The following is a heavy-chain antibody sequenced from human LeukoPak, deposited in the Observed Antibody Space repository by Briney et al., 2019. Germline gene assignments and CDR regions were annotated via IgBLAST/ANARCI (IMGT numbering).Heavy chain of an antibody. CDR2: IHPSDSDT. V-gene: IGHV5-51*01. Sequence: GESLKISCKASGYIFTNYWIGWVRQMPGKGLEWMGIIHPSDSDTRYSPSFQGQVTISVDKSISIAYLQWSSLKASDSTMYYCARKSDAGTDYWAREPWSPSPQ. CDR3: ARKSDAGTDY. CDR1: GYIFTNYW. J-gene: IGHJ4*02. D-gene: IGHD6-13*01.